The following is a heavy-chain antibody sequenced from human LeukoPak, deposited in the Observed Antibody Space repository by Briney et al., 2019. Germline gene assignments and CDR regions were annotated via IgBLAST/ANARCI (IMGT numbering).Heavy chain of an antibody. CDR1: GGTFSSYA. CDR3: ARDQDDSSGYYYAGGGYYMDV. D-gene: IGHD3-22*01. J-gene: IGHJ6*03. Sequence: ASVKVSCKASGGTFSSYAISWVRQAPGQGLEWMGGIIPIFGTANYAQKFQGRVTITADESTSTVYMELSSLRSEDTAVYYCARDQDDSSGYYYAGGGYYMDVWGKGTTVTISS. V-gene: IGHV1-69*13. CDR2: IIPIFGTA.